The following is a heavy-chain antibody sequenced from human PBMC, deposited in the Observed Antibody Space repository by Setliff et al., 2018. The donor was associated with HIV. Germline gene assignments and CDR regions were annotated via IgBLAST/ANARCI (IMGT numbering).Heavy chain of an antibody. CDR1: GGSIGTTTYY. D-gene: IGHD2-15*01. V-gene: IGHV4-39*01. CDR2: IYYNGIT. Sequence: PSETLSLTCAVYGGSIGTTTYYWGWIRQPPGKGLEWIGSIYYNGITYYNPSLKGRFTISVDTSKNQFSLKVTSVTAADTAVYYCARRIFHSSFPSFDSWGQGTLVTVSS. J-gene: IGHJ4*02. CDR3: ARRIFHSSFPSFDS.